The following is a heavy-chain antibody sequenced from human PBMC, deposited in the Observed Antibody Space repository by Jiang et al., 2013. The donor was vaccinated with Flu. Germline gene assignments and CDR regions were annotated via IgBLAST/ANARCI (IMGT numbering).Heavy chain of an antibody. CDR1: GGSVSSGSYY. CDR3: VRGDYGTRYTADWFDP. J-gene: IGHJ5*02. D-gene: IGHD4-17*01. Sequence: GPGLVKPSETLSLTCTVSGGSVSSGSYYWSWIRQPPGKGLEWIGYIYYSGSTNYNPSLKSRVTISVDTSKNQFSLKLSSVTAAGTAVYYCVRGDYGTRYTADWFDPWGQGTLVTVSS. CDR2: IYYSGST. V-gene: IGHV4-61*01.